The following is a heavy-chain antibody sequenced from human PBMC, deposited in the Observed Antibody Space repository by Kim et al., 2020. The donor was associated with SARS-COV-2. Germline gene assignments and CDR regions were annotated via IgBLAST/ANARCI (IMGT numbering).Heavy chain of an antibody. CDR1: GFTFSSYS. D-gene: IGHD5-18*01. V-gene: IGHV3-48*02. CDR3: ARGRAAMVIKTMDFDY. J-gene: IGHJ4*02. Sequence: GGSLRLSCAASGFTFSSYSMNWVRQAPGKGLEWVSYISSSSSTIYYADSVNGRFTISRDNAKNSLYLHMNSLRDEDTAVYYCARGRAAMVIKTMDFDYWREGTLVTVSS. CDR2: ISSSSSTI.